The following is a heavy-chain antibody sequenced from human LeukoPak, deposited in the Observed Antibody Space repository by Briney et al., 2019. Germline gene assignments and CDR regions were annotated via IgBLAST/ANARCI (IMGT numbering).Heavy chain of an antibody. CDR2: TYYRSKWYY. J-gene: IGHJ4*02. CDR3: AREPSGHSGSFDY. Sequence: SQTLSLTCAISGDSVSSNDAAWNWIRQSPSRGLEWLGRTYYRSKWYYDYAVSVKSRITINPDTSKNQFSLQLNSVTPDVTAVFYCAREPSGHSGSFDYWGQGTLVTVSS. V-gene: IGHV6-1*01. CDR1: GDSVSSNDAA. D-gene: IGHD4-23*01.